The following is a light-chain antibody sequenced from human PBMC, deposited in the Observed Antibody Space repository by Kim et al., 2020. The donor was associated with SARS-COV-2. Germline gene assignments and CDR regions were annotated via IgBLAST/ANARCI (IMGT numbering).Light chain of an antibody. CDR3: QSYDSSKV. J-gene: IGLJ2*01. CDR2: EDN. Sequence: FMLTQPHSVSESPGKTVTISCTRSSGSIASNYVQWYQQRPGSAPTTVIYEDNQRPSGVPDRFSGSIDSSSNSASLTISGLKTEDEADYYCQSYDSSKVFGGGTQLTVL. V-gene: IGLV6-57*04. CDR1: SGSIASNY.